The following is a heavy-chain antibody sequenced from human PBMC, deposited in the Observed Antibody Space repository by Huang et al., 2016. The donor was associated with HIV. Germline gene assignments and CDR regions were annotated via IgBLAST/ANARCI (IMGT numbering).Heavy chain of an antibody. J-gene: IGHJ5*02. Sequence: EVQLVESGVGLVQPGVSLRLSCAASGFIFSSYDMQWVRQGKGKGVGGGVSIGTAGDTYDPGSVKGRLTISRDNAKKSWYLQMNSRRAGDTAMYYGARVGDYGDYSCDRWGQGTLVTVSP. CDR2: IGTAGDT. CDR3: ARVGDYGDYSCDR. V-gene: IGHV3-13*01. D-gene: IGHD4-17*01. CDR1: GFIFSSYD.